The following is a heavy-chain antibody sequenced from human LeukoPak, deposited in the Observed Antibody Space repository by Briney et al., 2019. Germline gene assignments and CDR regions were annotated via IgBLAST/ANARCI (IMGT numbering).Heavy chain of an antibody. CDR2: IYYSGST. Sequence: PSQTLSLTCTVSGGSISSGGYYWSWIRQHPGKGLEWIGYIYYSGSTYYNPSLKSRVTISVDTSKNQFSLKLSSVTAADTAVYYCARGPPFIRAAATGRGRFDYWGQGTLVTVSS. D-gene: IGHD6-13*01. V-gene: IGHV4-31*03. CDR3: ARGPPFIRAAATGRGRFDY. CDR1: GGSISSGGYY. J-gene: IGHJ4*02.